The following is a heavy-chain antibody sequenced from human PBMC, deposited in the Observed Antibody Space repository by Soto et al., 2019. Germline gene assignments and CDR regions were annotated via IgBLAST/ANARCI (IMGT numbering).Heavy chain of an antibody. CDR3: ARDYDWFDP. J-gene: IGHJ5*02. V-gene: IGHV1-69*04. Sequence: GASVKVSCKASGGTFSSYTISWVRQAPGQGPEWMGRIIPILGIANYAQKLQGRVTMTTDTSTSTAYMELRSLRSDDTAVYYCARDYDWFDPWGQGTLVTVSS. CDR2: IIPILGIA. D-gene: IGHD3-16*01. CDR1: GGTFSSYT.